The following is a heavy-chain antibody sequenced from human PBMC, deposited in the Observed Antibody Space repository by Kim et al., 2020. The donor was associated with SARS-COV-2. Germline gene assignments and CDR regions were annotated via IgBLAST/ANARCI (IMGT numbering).Heavy chain of an antibody. Sequence: YADSVKGRFTISRDNAKNSLYLQMNSLRAEDTAVYYCARDDKEGVKSFDYWGQGTLVTVSS. J-gene: IGHJ4*02. V-gene: IGHV3-21*01. CDR3: ARDDKEGVKSFDY. D-gene: IGHD3-16*01.